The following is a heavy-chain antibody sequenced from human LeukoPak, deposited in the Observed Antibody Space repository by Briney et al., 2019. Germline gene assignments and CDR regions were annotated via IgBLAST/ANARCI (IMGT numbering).Heavy chain of an antibody. J-gene: IGHJ4*02. D-gene: IGHD5-18*01. Sequence: SQTLSLTCTVSGGSISSGGYYWSWIRQPPGKGLEWIGYIYHSGSTYYNPSLKSRVTISVDRSKNQFSLKLSSVTAADTAVYYCARDKLSTLRGYSYGSFFDYWGQGTLVTVSS. CDR2: IYHSGST. V-gene: IGHV4-30-2*01. CDR1: GGSISSGGYY. CDR3: ARDKLSTLRGYSYGSFFDY.